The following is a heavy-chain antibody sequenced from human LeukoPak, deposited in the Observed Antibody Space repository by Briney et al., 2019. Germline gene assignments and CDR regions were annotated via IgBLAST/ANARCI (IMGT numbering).Heavy chain of an antibody. D-gene: IGHD3-22*01. CDR1: GYAFTNYH. CDR2: VSTNDGNT. CDR3: TRAPPGMTMMTDY. V-gene: IGHV1-18*01. J-gene: IGHJ4*02. Sequence: ASVKVSCKASGYAFTNYHIAWVRQAPGQGLEWMGWVSTNDGNTVYAQRLQGRVTMTTDTSTSVAYMELRSLTSDDTAVYYCTRAPPGMTMMTDYWGQGTLVTVSS.